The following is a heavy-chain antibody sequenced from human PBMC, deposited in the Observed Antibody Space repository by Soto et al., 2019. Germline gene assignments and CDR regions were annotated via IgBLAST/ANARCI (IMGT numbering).Heavy chain of an antibody. Sequence: QVQLQESGPGLVKPSEILSLTCSVSGGSMSSYYWTWIRQPPGKGLEWIGYIYHNGSTNYNPSLKTRLTISIDTSKNQFSLKLSSVTAADTAGYYCARHNRQAAWTFDIWGQGTMVTVSS. CDR3: ARHNRQAAWTFDI. J-gene: IGHJ3*02. V-gene: IGHV4-59*08. CDR1: GGSMSSYY. CDR2: IYHNGST. D-gene: IGHD1-1*01.